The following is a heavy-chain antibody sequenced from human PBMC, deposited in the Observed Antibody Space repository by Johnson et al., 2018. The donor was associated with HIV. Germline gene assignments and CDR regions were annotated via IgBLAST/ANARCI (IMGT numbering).Heavy chain of an antibody. CDR2: IKSKTDGGTT. V-gene: IGHV3-15*01. D-gene: IGHD6-13*01. CDR3: TTMGLGSSSLRYDAFDV. J-gene: IGHJ3*01. CDR1: GFTFSNAW. Sequence: VQLVESGGGLVQPGGSLRLSCAVSGFTFSNAWMSWVRQAPGKGLEWVGRIKSKTDGGTTDYAAPVKGRFTISRDDSKNTLYLQMNSLKTEDTAVYYCTTMGLGSSSLRYDAFDVWGQGTMVTVSS.